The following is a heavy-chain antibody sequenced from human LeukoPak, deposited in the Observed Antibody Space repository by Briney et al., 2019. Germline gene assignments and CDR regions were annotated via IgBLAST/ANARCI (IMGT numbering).Heavy chain of an antibody. Sequence: SETLSLTCTVSGGSISSYYWRWIRQPPGKGLEWIGYIYYSGSTNYNPSLKSRVTISVDTSKNQFSLKLSSVTAADTAVYYCARDQHGFLDYWGQGTLVTVSS. V-gene: IGHV4-59*01. CDR1: GGSISSYY. CDR3: ARDQHGFLDY. D-gene: IGHD2-21*01. CDR2: IYYSGST. J-gene: IGHJ4*02.